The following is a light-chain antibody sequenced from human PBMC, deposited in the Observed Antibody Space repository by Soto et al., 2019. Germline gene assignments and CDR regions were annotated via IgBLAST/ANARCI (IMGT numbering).Light chain of an antibody. J-gene: IGKJ1*01. CDR3: QQYGSSGT. CDR1: QSVSSSY. Sequence: EIVLTQSPGTLSLSPGERATLSCRASQSVSSSYLAWYQQHPGQAPRLLIYGASSRVTGIPDRFSGSGSGTDFTLTISRLEPEDFAVYYCQQYGSSGTFGQGTKVDIK. CDR2: GAS. V-gene: IGKV3-20*01.